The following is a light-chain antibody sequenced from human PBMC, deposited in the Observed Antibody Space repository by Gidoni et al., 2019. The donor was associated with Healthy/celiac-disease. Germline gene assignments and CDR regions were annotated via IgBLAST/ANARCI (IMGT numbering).Light chain of an antibody. CDR3: QQYDNLPIT. Sequence: DIQMTQSPSSLSASVGDRVTITCQASQDISNYLNWYQQKPGKAPKRLIYDASNLETGVPSSFSGSGSGTDFTFTISSLQPEDIATYYCQQYDNLPITFGQXTRLEIK. J-gene: IGKJ5*01. CDR2: DAS. V-gene: IGKV1-33*01. CDR1: QDISNY.